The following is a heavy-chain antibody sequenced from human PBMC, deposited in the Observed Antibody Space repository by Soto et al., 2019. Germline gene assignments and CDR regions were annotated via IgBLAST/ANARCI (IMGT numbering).Heavy chain of an antibody. Sequence: GGSLRLSCTASGFTFGAYAMGWFRQAPGKGLEWVGFIRIKAYGGTTEYAASVKGRFTISRDDSKSIAYLQMNSLKTEDTAVYYCTRDPGSIAEQIDYWGQGTLVTVSS. CDR2: IRIKAYGGTT. J-gene: IGHJ4*02. CDR1: GFTFGAYA. V-gene: IGHV3-49*03. CDR3: TRDPGSIAEQIDY. D-gene: IGHD6-6*01.